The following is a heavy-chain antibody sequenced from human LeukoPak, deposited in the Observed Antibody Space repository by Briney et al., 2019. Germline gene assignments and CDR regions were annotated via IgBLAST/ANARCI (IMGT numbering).Heavy chain of an antibody. V-gene: IGHV3-23*01. CDR2: ISGSGGST. D-gene: IGHD3-22*01. CDR1: GFTFSSYA. J-gene: IGHJ4*02. Sequence: HPGGSLRLSCAASGFTFSSYAMSWVRQAPGKGLEWVSAISGSGGSTYYADPVKGRFTISRDNSKNTLYLQMNSLRAEDTAVYYCAKDRGYYYDSSGYYYFDYWGQGTLVTVSS. CDR3: AKDRGYYYDSSGYYYFDY.